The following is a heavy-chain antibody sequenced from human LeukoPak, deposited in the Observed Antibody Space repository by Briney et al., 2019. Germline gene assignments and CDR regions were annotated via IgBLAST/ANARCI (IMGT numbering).Heavy chain of an antibody. J-gene: IGHJ3*01. CDR3: ARAIAAPGTPVNAFDV. Sequence: GGSLRLSCAASGFTFNNYAMHWVRQAPGGGLEWVAVISRDGTVQYYADSVKGRLTISRDNFQSTLYLHMNSLTTEDTALYYCARAIAAPGTPVNAFDVWGQGTMVTVSS. CDR2: ISRDGTVQ. V-gene: IGHV3-30*04. CDR1: GFTFNNYA. D-gene: IGHD6-13*01.